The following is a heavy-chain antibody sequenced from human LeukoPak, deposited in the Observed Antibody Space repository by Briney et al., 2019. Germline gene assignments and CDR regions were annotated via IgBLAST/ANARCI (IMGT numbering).Heavy chain of an antibody. CDR3: ARVGEKAFHLWPEIDY. D-gene: IGHD5-24*01. Sequence: GSLRLSCAASGFTFSHYSMNWVRQAPGKGLEWVSSISSSSSYIYYADSVKGRFTISRDNAKKSLYLQMNSLRAEDTAVYYCARVGEKAFHLWPEIDYWGQGTLVTVSS. CDR1: GFTFSHYS. CDR2: ISSSSSYI. J-gene: IGHJ4*02. V-gene: IGHV3-21*01.